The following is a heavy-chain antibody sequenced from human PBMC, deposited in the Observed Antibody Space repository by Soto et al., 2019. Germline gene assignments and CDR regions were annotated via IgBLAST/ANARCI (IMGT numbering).Heavy chain of an antibody. V-gene: IGHV1-69*01. CDR1: GGTFSSYA. CDR3: ARDAYCSGGSCSGY. J-gene: IGHJ4*02. D-gene: IGHD2-15*01. Sequence: QVQLVQSGAEVKKPGSSVKVSCKASGGTFSSYAISWVRQAPGQGLEWMGGIIPIFGTANYAQKFQGRVTITADESTSTAYMELSGLRSEDTAVYYCARDAYCSGGSCSGYWGQGTLVTVSS. CDR2: IIPIFGTA.